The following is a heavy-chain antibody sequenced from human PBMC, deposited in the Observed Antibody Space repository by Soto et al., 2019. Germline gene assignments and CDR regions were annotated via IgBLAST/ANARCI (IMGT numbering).Heavy chain of an antibody. D-gene: IGHD2-21*02. CDR3: AKVRMRACCGGDCPSYFDY. J-gene: IGHJ4*02. V-gene: IGHV3-23*01. Sequence: GGSLRLSCAASGVSFSSYALCWVRQAPGKGLEWVSAISCSGGSTYYADSVKGRFTISRDNSKNTLYLQMNSLRAEDTAVYYCAKVRMRACCGGDCPSYFDYWGQGT. CDR1: GVSFSSYA. CDR2: ISCSGGST.